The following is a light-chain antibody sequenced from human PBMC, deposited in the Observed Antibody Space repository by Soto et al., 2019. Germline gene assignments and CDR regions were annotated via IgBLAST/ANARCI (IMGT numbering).Light chain of an antibody. J-gene: IGKJ1*01. Sequence: EIVMTQSPATLSVSPGERATLSCRASQSVSNNLAWYQQKPGQAPRLLIYGASTRATGIPARFSGSGSGTEFTLTISSLQSEDFAVYYCQQYNNWPRTFGQGTKV. V-gene: IGKV3-15*01. CDR1: QSVSNN. CDR2: GAS. CDR3: QQYNNWPRT.